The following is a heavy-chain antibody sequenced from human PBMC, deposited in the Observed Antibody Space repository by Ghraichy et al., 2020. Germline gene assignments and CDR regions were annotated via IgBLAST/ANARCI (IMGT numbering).Heavy chain of an antibody. D-gene: IGHD2-2*03. CDR2: ISSRSTYI. CDR3: ARDRMDIIVVPADYYYAMDV. CDR1: GFTFSDYS. V-gene: IGHV3-21*06. Sequence: LTCAASGFTFSDYSVHWVRQAPGRGLEWVSSISSRSTYIYYADSVKGRFTISRDNAKNSLNLQMSSLRAEDTGVYYCARDRMDIIVVPADYYYAMDVWGHGTTVTVSS. J-gene: IGHJ6*02.